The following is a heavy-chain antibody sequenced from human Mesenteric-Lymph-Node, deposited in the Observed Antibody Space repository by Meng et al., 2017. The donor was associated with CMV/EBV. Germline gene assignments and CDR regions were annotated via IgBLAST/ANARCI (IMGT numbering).Heavy chain of an antibody. D-gene: IGHD2-2*01. CDR1: FTGKD. CDR2: SNPSSGGT. CDR3: AREDCSTTNCYYYFDY. J-gene: IGHJ4*02. V-gene: IGHV1-2*06. Sequence: FTGKDIQGVRQAPGQRLEWVGRSNPSSGGTNFEQKFQGRVTMARDTSISTAYMELSRLRSDDTAVYYCAREDCSTTNCYYYFDYWGQGTLVTVSS.